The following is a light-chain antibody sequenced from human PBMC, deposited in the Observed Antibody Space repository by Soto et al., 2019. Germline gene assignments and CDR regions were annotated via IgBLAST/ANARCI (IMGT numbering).Light chain of an antibody. CDR3: LLCYGEAWV. V-gene: IGLV7-43*01. J-gene: IGLJ3*02. CDR1: TGAVTTSGYY. CDR2: RTD. Sequence: QAVVTQEPSLTVSPGETVTLTCASSTGAVTTSGYYPNWFQHKPGQAPRSLIYRTDNKHSWTPDRFSGSLLGGKAALTLSGVQPEDEAEYYCLLCYGEAWVFGGGTKLTVL.